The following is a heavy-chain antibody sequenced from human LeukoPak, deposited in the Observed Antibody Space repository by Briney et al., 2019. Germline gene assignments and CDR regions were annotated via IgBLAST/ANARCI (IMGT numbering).Heavy chain of an antibody. CDR1: GFTFSSYS. J-gene: IGHJ4*02. V-gene: IGHV3-21*01. CDR3: ARDQVNDYGDDTEFDY. Sequence: GGSLSLSCAPSGFTFSSYSMKWVPQAAGKGLEWVSSISSSSSYIFHADSVKGRFAISRDNAKNSLYLQMNSLRAEDTAVYYCARDQVNDYGDDTEFDYWGQGTLVTVS. D-gene: IGHD4-17*01. CDR2: ISSSSSYI.